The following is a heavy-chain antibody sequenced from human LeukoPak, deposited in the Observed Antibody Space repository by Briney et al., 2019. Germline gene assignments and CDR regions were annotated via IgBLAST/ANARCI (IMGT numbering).Heavy chain of an antibody. CDR2: IRYDGSNK. D-gene: IGHD3-9*01. CDR1: GFTFSSYG. V-gene: IGHV3-30*02. Sequence: GGSLRLSCAASGFTFSSYGMHWVRQAPGKGLEWVAFIRYDGSNKYYADSVKGRFTISRDNSKNTLYLQMNSLRAEDTAVYYCAKLYYDILTGRPSHDAFDIWGQGTTVTVSS. J-gene: IGHJ3*02. CDR3: AKLYYDILTGRPSHDAFDI.